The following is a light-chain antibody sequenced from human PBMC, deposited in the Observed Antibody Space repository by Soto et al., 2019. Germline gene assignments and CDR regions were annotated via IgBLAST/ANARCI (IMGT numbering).Light chain of an antibody. Sequence: QLVLTQPPSASGTPGQRVTTSCSGSSSNIGSNYVFWYQHLPGTAPKLLIYRNNQRPSGVPDRFSGSKSGTSASLAISGLRSEDETDYYCAAWDDSLSGVVFGGGTKLTVL. CDR2: RNN. J-gene: IGLJ2*01. CDR1: SSNIGSNY. V-gene: IGLV1-47*01. CDR3: AAWDDSLSGVV.